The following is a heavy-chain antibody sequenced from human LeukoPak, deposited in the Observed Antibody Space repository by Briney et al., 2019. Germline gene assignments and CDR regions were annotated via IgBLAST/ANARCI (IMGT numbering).Heavy chain of an antibody. CDR1: GFTFSSYA. CDR3: ARVPFVGSTYYFDY. V-gene: IGHV4-31*02. CDR2: IYYSGSA. J-gene: IGHJ4*02. Sequence: LRLSCAASGFTFSSYAMSWVRQHPGKGLEWIGYIYYSGSAYYNPSLKSRLTISVDTSKNQFSLKLSSVTAADTAVYYCARVPFVGSTYYFDYWGQGTLVTVSS. D-gene: IGHD1-26*01.